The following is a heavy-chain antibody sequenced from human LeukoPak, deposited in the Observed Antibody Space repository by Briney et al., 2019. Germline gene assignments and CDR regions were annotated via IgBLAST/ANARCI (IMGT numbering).Heavy chain of an antibody. D-gene: IGHD3-10*01. CDR1: AAFSSSYY. Sequence: PSETLSLTCAVYAAFSSSYYWSWIRHPAGKGLECLGEINHSGSTNYNPSLKRRFTISVDPSKDQLSLKLSSVTAADTAVYYCARDEAHPNTYYYGSGSYYARLDIWGQGTMVTVSS. J-gene: IGHJ3*02. CDR2: INHSGST. CDR3: ARDEAHPNTYYYGSGSYYARLDI. V-gene: IGHV4-34*01.